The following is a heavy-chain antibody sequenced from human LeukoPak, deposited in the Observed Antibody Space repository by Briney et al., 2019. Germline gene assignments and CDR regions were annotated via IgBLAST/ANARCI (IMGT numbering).Heavy chain of an antibody. CDR1: GGSFSGYY. Sequence: SETLSLTCAVYGGSFSGYYWSWIRQPPGKGLEWIGSIYYSGSTYYNPSLKSRVTISVNTSKNQFSLKLSSVTAADTAVYYCARVEYSSSSVAYYYYYMDVWGKGTTVTVSS. D-gene: IGHD6-6*01. V-gene: IGHV4-34*01. CDR3: ARVEYSSSSVAYYYYYMDV. CDR2: IYYSGST. J-gene: IGHJ6*03.